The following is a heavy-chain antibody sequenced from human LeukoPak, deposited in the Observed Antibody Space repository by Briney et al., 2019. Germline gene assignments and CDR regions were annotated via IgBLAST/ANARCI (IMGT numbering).Heavy chain of an antibody. V-gene: IGHV3-30*03. CDR3: ARDFQAVNYGDYRILYYFDY. CDR2: ISYDGSNK. J-gene: IGHJ4*02. Sequence: GRSLRLSCAASGFTFSSYGMHWVRQAPGKGLEWVAGISYDGSNKYYADSVKGRFTISRDDSKNTLYLRMNSLRAEDTAVYYCARDFQAVNYGDYRILYYFDYWGQGTLVTVSS. CDR1: GFTFSSYG. D-gene: IGHD4-17*01.